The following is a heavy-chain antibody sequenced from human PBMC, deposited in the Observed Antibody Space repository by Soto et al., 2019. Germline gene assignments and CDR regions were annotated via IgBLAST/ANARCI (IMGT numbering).Heavy chain of an antibody. Sequence: PGGSLRLSCAASGFTLSSYDMHWVRQVTGKGLEWVSGIGTAGDTYYAGSVKGRFTISRENAQNSFYLQMNSLKVGDSAVYYCARGRTAGSAWFEPWGQGTLVTVSS. J-gene: IGHJ5*02. V-gene: IGHV3-13*01. CDR1: GFTLSSYD. CDR3: ARGRTAGSAWFEP. CDR2: IGTAGDT.